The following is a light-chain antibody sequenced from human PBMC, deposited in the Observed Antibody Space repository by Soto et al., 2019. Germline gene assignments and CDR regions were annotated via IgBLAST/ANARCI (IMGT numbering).Light chain of an antibody. CDR2: KVT. V-gene: IGLV2-23*02. CDR3: GSYADGNTFV. Sequence: QSVLTPPASVSGSPGQSITISCTGTTRDVGSYNLVSWFQQHPGTAPKLMIYKVTERPSWVSDRFSGAKSGITASLTISGLQAEDEADYYCGSYADGNTFVFGGGTKLTVL. CDR1: TRDVGSYNL. J-gene: IGLJ2*01.